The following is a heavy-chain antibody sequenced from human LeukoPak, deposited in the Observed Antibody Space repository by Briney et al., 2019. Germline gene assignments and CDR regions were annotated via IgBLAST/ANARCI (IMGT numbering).Heavy chain of an antibody. CDR1: GGSISRYF. CDR2: SYYSGSA. J-gene: IGHJ4*02. D-gene: IGHD6-13*01. CDR3: ARGDIGSWFFYFDY. Sequence: SETLSLTCTVSGGSISRYFWSWIRQSPGKGLEWIAYSYYSGSANYNPSLKSRVTISVDTSKNQFSLKLTSVTAADTAVYYCARGDIGSWFFYFDYWGQGTLVTVSS. V-gene: IGHV4-59*01.